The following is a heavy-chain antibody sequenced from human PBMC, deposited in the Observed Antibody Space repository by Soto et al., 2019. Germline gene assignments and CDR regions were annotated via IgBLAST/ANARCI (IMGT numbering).Heavy chain of an antibody. V-gene: IGHV1-69*05. J-gene: IGHJ6*02. Sequence: ASVKVSCKASGGTFSSYAISWVRQASGQGLERMGGMTPIFGTANYAQKFQGRVTITKAQSTSTADMELSSLRSEDTAVYYCATANLVGPDNWIYHRPTYNYNRMDVWGQGTRVPFPS. CDR3: ATANLVGPDNWIYHRPTYNYNRMDV. D-gene: IGHD1-7*01. CDR2: MTPIFGTA. CDR1: GGTFSSYA.